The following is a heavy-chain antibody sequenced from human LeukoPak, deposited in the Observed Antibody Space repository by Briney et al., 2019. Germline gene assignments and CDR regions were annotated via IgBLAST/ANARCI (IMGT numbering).Heavy chain of an antibody. Sequence: SETPSLTCTVSGDSISGYYWSWIRQPPGKGLEWIGYISYSGSTNYNPSLKSRVTISLDTSKNQFSLKLNSVTAADTAVYYCARDTTAFDVWGQGTMVTVSS. D-gene: IGHD1-26*01. CDR1: GDSISGYY. J-gene: IGHJ3*01. CDR2: ISYSGST. CDR3: ARDTTAFDV. V-gene: IGHV4-59*01.